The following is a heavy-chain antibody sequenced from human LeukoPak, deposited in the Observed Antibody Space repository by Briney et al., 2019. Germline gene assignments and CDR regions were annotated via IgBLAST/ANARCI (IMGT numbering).Heavy chain of an antibody. CDR2: INHSGST. CDR1: GGSFSGYY. D-gene: IGHD4-17*01. Sequence: SETLSITCAVYGGSFSGYYWSWIRQPPGKGLEWIGEINHSGSTNYNPSLKSRVTISVDTSKNQFSLKLSSVTAADTAVYYCARPTPEYYFDYWGQGTLVTVSS. J-gene: IGHJ4*02. V-gene: IGHV4-34*01. CDR3: ARPTPEYYFDY.